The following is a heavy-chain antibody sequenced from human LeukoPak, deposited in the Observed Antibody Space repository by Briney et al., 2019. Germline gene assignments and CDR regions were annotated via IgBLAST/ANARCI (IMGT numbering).Heavy chain of an antibody. D-gene: IGHD3-16*01. CDR1: GFTFSSYW. CDR3: ARGGGLDV. J-gene: IGHJ6*02. V-gene: IGHV3-7*03. CDR2: INHNGNVN. Sequence: GGSLRLSCAASGFTFSSYWMNWARQAPGKGLEWMASINHNGNVNYYVDSVKGRFTISRDNAKNSLYLQMSNLRAEDTAVYFCARGGGLDVWGQGATVTVSS.